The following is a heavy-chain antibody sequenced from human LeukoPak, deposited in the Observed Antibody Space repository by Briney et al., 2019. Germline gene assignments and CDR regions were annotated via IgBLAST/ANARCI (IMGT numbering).Heavy chain of an antibody. CDR2: IIPIFGTA. CDR1: GGTFSSYA. Sequence: SVKVSCKASGGTFSSYAISWVRQAPGQGLEWMGGIIPIFGTANYAQKFQGRVTITADESTRTVYMEMSSLRSEDTAVYYCAGGFWSGYYPLDDWGQGTLVTVSS. D-gene: IGHD3-3*01. CDR3: AGGFWSGYYPLDD. V-gene: IGHV1-69*01. J-gene: IGHJ4*02.